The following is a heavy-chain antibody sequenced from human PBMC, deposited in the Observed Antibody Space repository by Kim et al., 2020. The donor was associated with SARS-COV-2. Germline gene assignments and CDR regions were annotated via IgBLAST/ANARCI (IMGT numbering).Heavy chain of an antibody. Sequence: GGSLRLSCVVSGFILSDYGISWVRQAPGRGLEWVAFISGGRNHIYYGDSARGRFTISRDNAQNVVNLQMDSMRDDDTAVYYCARDGYQGTVAAGHFEYWGQGTLVAVSS. CDR1: GFILSDYG. V-gene: IGHV3-21*06. CDR2: ISGGRNHI. D-gene: IGHD6-13*01. J-gene: IGHJ4*02. CDR3: ARDGYQGTVAAGHFEY.